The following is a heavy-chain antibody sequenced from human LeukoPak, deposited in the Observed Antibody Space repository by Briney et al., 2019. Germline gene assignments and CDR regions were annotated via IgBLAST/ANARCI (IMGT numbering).Heavy chain of an antibody. Sequence: GGSLRLSCAASGFTLSSNYMSWVRQAPGKGLEWVSVIYSGGSTYYADSVKGRFTISRHNSKNTLYLQMNSLRAEDTAVYYCGRRAGYSDYYYGIDVWGQGTTVTVSS. CDR1: GFTLSSNY. CDR3: GRRAGYSDYYYGIDV. V-gene: IGHV3-53*04. J-gene: IGHJ6*02. CDR2: IYSGGST. D-gene: IGHD5-12*01.